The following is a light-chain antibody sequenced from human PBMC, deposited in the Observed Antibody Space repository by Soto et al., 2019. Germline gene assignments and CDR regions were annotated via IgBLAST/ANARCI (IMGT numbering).Light chain of an antibody. J-gene: IGKJ3*01. CDR3: QQRSNWPLT. Sequence: EIVLTQSPGTLSLSPGERATLSCRASQSVSSSYLAWYQQKPDQAPRLLIYDASNRATGIPARFSGSGSGTDFTLTISSLEPEDSAVYYCQQRSNWPLTFGPGTQVDIK. V-gene: IGKV3D-20*02. CDR1: QSVSSSY. CDR2: DAS.